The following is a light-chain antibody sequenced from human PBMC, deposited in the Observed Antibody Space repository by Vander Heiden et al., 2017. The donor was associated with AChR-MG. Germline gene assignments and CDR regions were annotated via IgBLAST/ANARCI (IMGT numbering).Light chain of an antibody. CDR3: RSYEGSNNFWV. J-gene: IGLJ2*01. CDR2: DVS. CDR1: SSDVGGYNY. Sequence: QSALTQPPSASGSPGQSVTIPCTGTSSDVGGYNYVSWYQQHPGEAPRLMIYDVSQRPSGVPDRFSGSKSGNTASLTISGLQAEEEADYYCRSYEGSNNFWVFGGGTKLTVL. V-gene: IGLV2-8*01.